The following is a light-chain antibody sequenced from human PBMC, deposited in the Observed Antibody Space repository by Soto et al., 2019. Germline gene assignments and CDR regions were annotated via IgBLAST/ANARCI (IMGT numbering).Light chain of an antibody. CDR2: TTS. CDR1: QSVSKS. V-gene: IGKV3-11*01. CDR3: QQGNNWPIFT. Sequence: EIVLTQSPATLSLSPGERATLSSRASQSVSKSLAWYQQKPGQAPRLLIYTTSHRATGIPARFSGSGSRTDFTLNISSLEPEDFAVYYCQQGNNWPIFTFGPGTKVDIK. J-gene: IGKJ3*01.